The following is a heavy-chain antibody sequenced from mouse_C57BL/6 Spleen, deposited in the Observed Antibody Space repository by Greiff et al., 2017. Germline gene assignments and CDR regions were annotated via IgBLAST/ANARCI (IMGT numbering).Heavy chain of an antibody. J-gene: IGHJ3*01. V-gene: IGHV1-66*01. D-gene: IGHD1-1*01. CDR2: IYPGSGNT. CDR1: GYSFTSYY. Sequence: VQLKQSGPELVKPGASVKISCKASGYSFTSYYIHWVKQRPGQGLEWIGWIYPGSGNTKYNEKFKGKATLTADTSSSTAYMQLSSLTSEDSAVYYCAMGLYGSSLWFAYWGQGTLVTVSA. CDR3: AMGLYGSSLWFAY.